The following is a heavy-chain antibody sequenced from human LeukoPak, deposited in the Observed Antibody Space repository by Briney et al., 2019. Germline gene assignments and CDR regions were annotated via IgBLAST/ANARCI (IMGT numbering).Heavy chain of an antibody. CDR2: ISSSSYI. V-gene: IGHV3-21*01. CDR3: ARDRSDRLAVAGTSAFDY. D-gene: IGHD6-19*01. Sequence: PGGSLRLSCAASGFTFSSYSMNWVRQAPGKGLEWVSSISSSSYIYYSESVKGRFTISRDNAKNSLYLQMTSLRAEDTAVYYCARDRSDRLAVAGTSAFDYWGQGTLVTVSS. CDR1: GFTFSSYS. J-gene: IGHJ4*02.